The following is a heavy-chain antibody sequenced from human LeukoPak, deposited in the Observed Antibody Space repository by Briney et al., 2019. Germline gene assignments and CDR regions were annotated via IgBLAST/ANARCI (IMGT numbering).Heavy chain of an antibody. CDR2: IYSGGSQ. Sequence: PGGSLRLSCAASGLTVSSNYMTWVRQAPGEGLEWVSVIYSGGSQYYADSVKGRFSISRDNSKNTVYLQMNGLRAEDTAVYYCARDRRYCSGDSCYSGVDYWGQGTLVTVSS. V-gene: IGHV3-53*01. CDR1: GLTVSSNY. J-gene: IGHJ4*02. D-gene: IGHD2-15*01. CDR3: ARDRRYCSGDSCYSGVDY.